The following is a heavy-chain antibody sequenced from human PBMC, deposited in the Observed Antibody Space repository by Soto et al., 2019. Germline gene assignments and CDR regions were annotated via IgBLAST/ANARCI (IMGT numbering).Heavy chain of an antibody. V-gene: IGHV4-34*01. CDR3: ARVKVGGYCSGGSCYSESPYYYGMDV. J-gene: IGHJ6*02. CDR2: INHSGST. CDR1: GGSFSGYY. Sequence: KASETLSLTCAVYGGSFSGYYWSWIRQPPGKGLEWIGEINHSGSTNYNPSLKSRVTISVDTSKNQFSLKLSSVTAADTAVYYCARVKVGGYCSGGSCYSESPYYYGMDVWGQGTTVTVSS. D-gene: IGHD2-15*01.